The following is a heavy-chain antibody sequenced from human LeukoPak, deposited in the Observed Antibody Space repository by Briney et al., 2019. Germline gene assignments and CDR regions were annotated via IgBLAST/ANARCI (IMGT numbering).Heavy chain of an antibody. V-gene: IGHV3-23*01. CDR2: ISGSGGST. CDR1: GFTFSSYA. CDR3: AKADIVVVVAAIVDY. J-gene: IGHJ4*02. Sequence: GGSLRLSCAASGFTFSSYAMGWVRQAPGKGLEWVSAISGSGGSTYYADSVKGRFTISRDNSKNTLYLQMNSLRAEDTAVYYCAKADIVVVVAAIVDYWGQGTLVTVSS. D-gene: IGHD2-15*01.